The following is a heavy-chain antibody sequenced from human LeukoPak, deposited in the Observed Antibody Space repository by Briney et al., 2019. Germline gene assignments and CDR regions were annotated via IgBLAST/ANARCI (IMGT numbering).Heavy chain of an antibody. Sequence: SETLSLTCTVSGGSISSSSYYWGWIRQPPGKGLEWIGSIYYSGSTYYNPSLKSRVTISVDTSKNQFSLKLSSVTAADTAVYYCAREKTTHYYGSGSLDYWGQGTLVTVSS. CDR1: GGSISSSSYY. CDR2: IYYSGST. D-gene: IGHD3-10*01. V-gene: IGHV4-39*07. J-gene: IGHJ4*02. CDR3: AREKTTHYYGSGSLDY.